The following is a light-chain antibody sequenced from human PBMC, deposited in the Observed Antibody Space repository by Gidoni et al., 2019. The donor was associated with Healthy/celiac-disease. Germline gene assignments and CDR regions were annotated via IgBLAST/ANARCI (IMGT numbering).Light chain of an antibody. J-gene: IGKJ4*01. Sequence: DLQMTQSPSSLSASVGDRVTITCRASQSISSYLNWYQQKPGKAPKLLIYAASSLHSGVPSRFSGSGSGTEFTLTISSLQPEDFATYYCQQSYSTLRTFGGGTKVEIK. CDR2: AAS. V-gene: IGKV1-39*01. CDR3: QQSYSTLRT. CDR1: QSISSY.